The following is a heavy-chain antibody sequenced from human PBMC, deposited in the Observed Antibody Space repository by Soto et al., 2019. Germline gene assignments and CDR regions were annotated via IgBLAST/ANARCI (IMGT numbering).Heavy chain of an antibody. D-gene: IGHD3-3*01. CDR3: ARGPPDYDFFSGYLAPRYGMDV. CDR1: GGSISRGGYS. Sequence: SENPSLNRAVPGGSISRGGYSWGWIRQPPGKGLEGVGYIYHSGSTYYNPSLKSRVTISVDRSKNQFSLKLSSVTAADTAVYYCARGPPDYDFFSGYLAPRYGMDVWGQGTTVTVSS. V-gene: IGHV4-30-2*01. J-gene: IGHJ6*02. CDR2: IYHSGST.